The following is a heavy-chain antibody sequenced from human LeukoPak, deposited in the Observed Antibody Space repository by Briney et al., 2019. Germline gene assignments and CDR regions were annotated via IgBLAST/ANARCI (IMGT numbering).Heavy chain of an antibody. D-gene: IGHD6-13*01. CDR3: ARHYTGYSSSWGRGY. CDR2: IYYSGST. Sequence: SETLSLTCTVSGGSISSYYWSRIRQPPGKGLEWIGYIYYSGSTNYNPSLKSRVTISVDTSKNQFSLKLSSVTAADTAVYYCARHYTGYSSSWGRGYWGQGTLVTVSS. V-gene: IGHV4-59*08. CDR1: GGSISSYY. J-gene: IGHJ4*02.